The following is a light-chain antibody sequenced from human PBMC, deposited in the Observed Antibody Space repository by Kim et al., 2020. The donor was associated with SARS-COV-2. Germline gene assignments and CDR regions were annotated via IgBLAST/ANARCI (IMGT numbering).Light chain of an antibody. J-gene: IGLJ3*02. CDR1: STNIGEGYD. CDR2: GNS. Sequence: QRVTLSCTGSSTNIGEGYDVHWYKQLTGTAPKLLIYGNSNRPTGVPDRFSGSKSGTSASLTITGLQAEDEADYYCQSYDSSLSGSVFGGGTQLTVL. V-gene: IGLV1-40*01. CDR3: QSYDSSLSGSV.